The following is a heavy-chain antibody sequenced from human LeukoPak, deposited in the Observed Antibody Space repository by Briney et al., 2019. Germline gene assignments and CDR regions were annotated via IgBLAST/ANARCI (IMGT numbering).Heavy chain of an antibody. V-gene: IGHV5-51*01. J-gene: IGHJ6*02. Sequence: GESLKISCKGSGYSFTSYWIGWVRQMPGKGLEWMGIIYPGDSDTRYSPSFQGQVTISADKSISTAYLQWSSLKASDTAMYYCARHGEGSTMVRGARNFGSHYYYYGMDVWGQGTTVTVSS. CDR3: ARHGEGSTMVRGARNFGSHYYYYGMDV. CDR2: IYPGDSDT. D-gene: IGHD3-10*01. CDR1: GYSFTSYW.